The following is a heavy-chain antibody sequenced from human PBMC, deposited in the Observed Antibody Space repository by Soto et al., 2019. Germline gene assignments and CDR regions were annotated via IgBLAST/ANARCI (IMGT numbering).Heavy chain of an antibody. CDR1: GDSVSSNSVA. CDR2: TYYRSKWYN. V-gene: IGHV6-1*01. CDR3: AREDLAVAGRIFDY. D-gene: IGHD6-19*01. Sequence: SQTLSLTCAISGDSVSSNSVAWNWIRQSPSRGLEWLGRTYYRSKWYNDYAVSVKSRITINPDTSKNQFSLQLNSVTPEDTAVYYCAREDLAVAGRIFDYWGQGTLVTVSS. J-gene: IGHJ4*02.